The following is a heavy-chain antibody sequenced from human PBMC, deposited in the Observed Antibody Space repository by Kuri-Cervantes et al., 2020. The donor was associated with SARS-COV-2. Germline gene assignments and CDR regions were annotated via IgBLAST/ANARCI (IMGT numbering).Heavy chain of an antibody. V-gene: IGHV3-7*01. CDR1: GFTFSTYW. CDR3: ARAHCSTHTCSNPGGY. Sequence: WESLRLSCAASGFTFSTYWMSWVRQAPGKGLEWVANIKQDGSENNYVDSVKGRFTISRDNAKNSLYLQMNSLRADDTAVYYFARAHCSTHTCSNPGGYWGQGTLVTVSS. D-gene: IGHD2-2*01. J-gene: IGHJ4*02. CDR2: IKQDGSEN.